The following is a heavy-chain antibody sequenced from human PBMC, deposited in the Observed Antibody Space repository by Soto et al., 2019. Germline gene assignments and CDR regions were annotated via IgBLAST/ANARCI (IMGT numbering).Heavy chain of an antibody. V-gene: IGHV3-33*01. CDR1: GFTFSSYG. J-gene: IGHJ6*02. CDR2: IWYDGSNK. CDR3: AREDTAMNEYYYGMDV. D-gene: IGHD5-18*01. Sequence: QVQLVESGGGVVQPGRSLRLSCAASGFTFSSYGMHWVRQAPGKGLEWVAVIWYDGSNKYYADSVKGRFTISRDNSKNTLYLQMNSLRAEDTAVYYCAREDTAMNEYYYGMDVWGQGTTVTVSS.